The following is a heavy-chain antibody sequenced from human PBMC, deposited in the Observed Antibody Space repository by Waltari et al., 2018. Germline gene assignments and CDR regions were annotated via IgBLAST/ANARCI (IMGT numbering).Heavy chain of an antibody. D-gene: IGHD3-3*01. V-gene: IGHV1-69*10. Sequence: QVQLVQSGAEVKKPGSSVKVSCKASGGTFSSYAISWVRQAPGQGLEWMGGIIPILGIANYAQKFQGRVTMTRDTSISTAYMELSRLRSDDTAVYYCARSGIFGVVITMDVWGQGTTVTVSS. J-gene: IGHJ6*02. CDR2: IIPILGIA. CDR3: ARSGIFGVVITMDV. CDR1: GGTFSSYA.